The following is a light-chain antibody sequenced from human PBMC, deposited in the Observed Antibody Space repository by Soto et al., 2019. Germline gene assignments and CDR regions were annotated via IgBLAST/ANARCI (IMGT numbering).Light chain of an antibody. CDR2: AAS. J-gene: IGKJ2*01. CDR3: QQTYSDPFT. V-gene: IGKV1-39*01. Sequence: DIPMAQSPSSLSASVGDRVTITCRASQSISNYLNWYQQKPGKAPKLLIYAASNLQGGVPSRFSGSGSGADFTLTIRSLQPEDFATYYCQQTYSDPFTFGQGTKLEIK. CDR1: QSISNY.